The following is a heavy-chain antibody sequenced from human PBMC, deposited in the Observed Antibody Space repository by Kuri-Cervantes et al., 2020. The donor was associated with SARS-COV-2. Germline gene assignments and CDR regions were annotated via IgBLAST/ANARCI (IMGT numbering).Heavy chain of an antibody. Sequence: GESLKISCAASGFTFDDYGMSWVRQAPGKGLEWVSGINWNGGSTGYADSVKGRFTISRDNTKNSLYLQMNSLRAEDTALYYCAKGGIAARPRDYYTDVWGQGTTVTVSS. CDR3: AKGGIAARPRDYYTDV. J-gene: IGHJ6*03. CDR2: INWNGGST. V-gene: IGHV3-20*04. CDR1: GFTFDDYG. D-gene: IGHD6-6*01.